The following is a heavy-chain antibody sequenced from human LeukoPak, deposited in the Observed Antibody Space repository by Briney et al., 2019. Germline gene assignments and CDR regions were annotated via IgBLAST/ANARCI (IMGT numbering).Heavy chain of an antibody. CDR3: ARDNAVVAAFDY. Sequence: GGSLRLSCAASGFTFSSYSMNWVRQAPGKGLEWVSSISSSSSYIYYADSEKGRFTISRDNAKNSLYLQMNSLRAEDTAVYYCARDNAVVAAFDYWGQGTLVTVSS. CDR1: GFTFSSYS. V-gene: IGHV3-21*01. CDR2: ISSSSSYI. J-gene: IGHJ4*02. D-gene: IGHD2-15*01.